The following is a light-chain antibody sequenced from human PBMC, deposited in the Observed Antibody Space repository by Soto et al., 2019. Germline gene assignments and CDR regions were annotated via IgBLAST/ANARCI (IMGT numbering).Light chain of an antibody. CDR3: QQRSNWTPWT. Sequence: ELVLTQSPSTLSLSPGERATPFCRASQSVSTSLAWYQQKPGQAPRLVSYDASNRATGIPARFRGSGSGTDFTLTISSLETEDFAVYYCQQRSNWTPWTFGQGTKV. V-gene: IGKV3-11*01. J-gene: IGKJ1*01. CDR2: DAS. CDR1: QSVSTS.